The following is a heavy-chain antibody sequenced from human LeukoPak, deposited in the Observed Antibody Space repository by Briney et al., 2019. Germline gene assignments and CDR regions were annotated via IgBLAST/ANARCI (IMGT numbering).Heavy chain of an antibody. J-gene: IGHJ6*02. CDR1: GYTFVSYG. V-gene: IGHV1-18*01. CDR3: GRDQGPYYYGMDV. Sequence: ASVKVSCKASGYTFVSYGISWVRQAPGQGLEWMGWISSYNGNTIYAQKLQGRVTMTTDTSTSTDYMELRSMRSDDTAVYYCGRDQGPYYYGMDVWGQGTTVTVSS. CDR2: ISSYNGNT.